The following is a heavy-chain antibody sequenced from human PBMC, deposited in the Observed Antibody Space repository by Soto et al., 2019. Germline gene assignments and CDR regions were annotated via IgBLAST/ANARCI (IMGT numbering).Heavy chain of an antibody. CDR1: GYSFTSYL. CDR3: ARVVVVAARYYFDY. Sequence: GESLKISCKGSGYSFTSYLIAWVRQMPGKGLEWMGIIYPGDSDTRYSPSFQGQVTISADKSISTAYLQWSSLKASDTAMYYCARVVVVAARYYFDYWGQGTLVTVSS. CDR2: IYPGDSDT. J-gene: IGHJ4*02. V-gene: IGHV5-51*01. D-gene: IGHD2-15*01.